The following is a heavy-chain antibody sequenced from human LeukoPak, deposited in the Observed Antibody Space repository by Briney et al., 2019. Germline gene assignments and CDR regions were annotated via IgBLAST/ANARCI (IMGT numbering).Heavy chain of an antibody. CDR3: ARGGGYSSSLNAFDI. Sequence: SETLSLTCTVSGGSISSYYWSWIRQPAGKGLEWIGRIYTSGSTNYNPSLKSRVTLSEDTSKNQFSLRLSSVTAADTAVYYCARGGGYSSSLNAFDIWGQGTMVTVSS. V-gene: IGHV4-4*07. J-gene: IGHJ3*02. CDR2: IYTSGST. CDR1: GGSISSYY. D-gene: IGHD6-13*01.